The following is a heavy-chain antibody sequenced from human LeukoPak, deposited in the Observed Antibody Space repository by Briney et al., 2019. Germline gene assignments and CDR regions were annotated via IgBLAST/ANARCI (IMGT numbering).Heavy chain of an antibody. CDR2: ISSTSIYI. CDR1: GFTFSSYS. CDR3: ARELGSSSYPSS. D-gene: IGHD3-22*01. J-gene: IGHJ4*02. Sequence: GGSLRLSCAASGFTFSSYSMNWVRQAPGKGLEWVSSISSTSIYIYYTDSVKGRFTISRDNAKNSLYLQMSSLRAEDTAIYYCARELGSSSYPSSWGQGTLVTASS. V-gene: IGHV3-21*01.